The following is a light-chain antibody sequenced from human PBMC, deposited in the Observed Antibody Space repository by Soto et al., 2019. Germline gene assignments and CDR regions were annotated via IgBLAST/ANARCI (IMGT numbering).Light chain of an antibody. CDR3: SSYTSSSTLYV. CDR1: SSDVGGYNY. Sequence: QSALTPPASVSGSPGQSITISCTGTSSDVGGYNYVSGYQQHPGKAPKLMIYEVSNRPSGVSNRFSGSKSGNTASLTISGLHAEDEADYYCSSYTSSSTLYVFGTGTTLTVL. J-gene: IGLJ1*01. CDR2: EVS. V-gene: IGLV2-14*01.